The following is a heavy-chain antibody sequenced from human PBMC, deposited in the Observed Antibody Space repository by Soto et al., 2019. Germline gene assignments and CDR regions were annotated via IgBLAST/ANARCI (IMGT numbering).Heavy chain of an antibody. CDR1: GGTFSSYA. V-gene: IGHV1-69*06. CDR3: ARFVAAAGTNWFDP. D-gene: IGHD6-13*01. J-gene: IGHJ5*02. Sequence: SVKVSCKASGGTFSSYAISWVRQAPGQGLEWMGGIIPIFGTANYAQKFQGRVTITADKSTSTAYMELSSLRSEDTAVYYCARFVAAAGTNWFDPWGQGTLVTVS. CDR2: IIPIFGTA.